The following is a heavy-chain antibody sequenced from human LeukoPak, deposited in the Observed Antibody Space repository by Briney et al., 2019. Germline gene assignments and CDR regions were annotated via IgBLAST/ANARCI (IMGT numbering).Heavy chain of an antibody. CDR2: IYTSGST. J-gene: IGHJ3*02. V-gene: IGHV4-4*07. Sequence: SETLSLTCTVSGGSISSYYWSWIRQPAGKGLEWIGRIYTSGSTNYNPSLKSRVTMSVDTSKNQFSLKLSSVTAADTAVYYCARDLSSSGYYYPDVFDIWGQGTMVTVSS. D-gene: IGHD3-22*01. CDR3: ARDLSSSGYYYPDVFDI. CDR1: GGSISSYY.